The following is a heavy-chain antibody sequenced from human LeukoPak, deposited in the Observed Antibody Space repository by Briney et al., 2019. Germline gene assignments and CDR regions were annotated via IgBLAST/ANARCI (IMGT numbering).Heavy chain of an antibody. Sequence: GRSLRLSCAASGFIFSTFCMHWVRQAPGKGLEWVAVIWYDGVNKYYADSVRGRFTISRDNSKNTLYLQMNSLRAEDTAVYYCARGTAVFAGTPSFGYWGQGTLVAVSS. V-gene: IGHV3-33*01. J-gene: IGHJ4*02. CDR2: IWYDGVNK. CDR3: ARGTAVFAGTPSFGY. CDR1: GFIFSTFC. D-gene: IGHD2-15*01.